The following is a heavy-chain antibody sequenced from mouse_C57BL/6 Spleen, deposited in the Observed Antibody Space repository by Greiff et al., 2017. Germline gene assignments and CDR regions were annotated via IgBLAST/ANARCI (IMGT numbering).Heavy chain of an antibody. Sequence: QVQLQQPGAELVKPGASVKLSCKASGYTFTSYWMQWVKQRPGQGLEWIGEIDPSDSYTNYNQKFKGKATLTVDTSSSTAYMQLSSLTSEDSADYYCARGPTMVTTPDVWGTGTTVTVSS. D-gene: IGHD2-9*01. CDR2: IDPSDSYT. CDR3: ARGPTMVTTPDV. CDR1: GYTFTSYW. J-gene: IGHJ1*03. V-gene: IGHV1-50*01.